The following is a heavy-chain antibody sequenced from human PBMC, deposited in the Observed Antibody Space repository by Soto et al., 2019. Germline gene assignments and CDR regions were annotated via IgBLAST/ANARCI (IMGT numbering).Heavy chain of an antibody. Sequence: GASVKVSCKASGYTFTSYGISWVRQAPGQGLEWMGWISAYNGNTNYAQKLQGRVTMTTDTSTSTAYMELRSLRSEDTAVYYCARRHYYGSGSPLYNWFDPWGQGTLVTVSS. CDR3: ARRHYYGSGSPLYNWFDP. D-gene: IGHD3-10*01. J-gene: IGHJ5*02. V-gene: IGHV1-18*01. CDR1: GYTFTSYG. CDR2: ISAYNGNT.